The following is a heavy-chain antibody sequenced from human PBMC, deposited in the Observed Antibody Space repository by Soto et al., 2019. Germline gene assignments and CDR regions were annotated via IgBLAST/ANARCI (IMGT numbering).Heavy chain of an antibody. V-gene: IGHV1-69*12. Sequence: QVQLVQSGAEVQKPGSSVKVSCKASEGTFSSYAISWVRQAPGQGLEWMGGIIPIFGTANYAQKFQGRVTITADESTSTAYMELSSLRSEDTAVYYCARPTRYYYDSSGQSAWFDPWGQGSLVTVSS. CDR2: IIPIFGTA. D-gene: IGHD3-22*01. CDR3: ARPTRYYYDSSGQSAWFDP. CDR1: EGTFSSYA. J-gene: IGHJ5*02.